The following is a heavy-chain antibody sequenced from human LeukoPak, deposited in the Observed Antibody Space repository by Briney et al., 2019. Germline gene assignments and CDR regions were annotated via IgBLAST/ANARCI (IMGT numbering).Heavy chain of an antibody. CDR1: GFTFSSYF. Sequence: GGSLRLSCTASGFTFSSYFMSWVRQAPGKGLEWVANIKQDGSETHYVDSVKGRFTISRDNAKNSLFLQMNSLRVEDTAVYYCARDEQLWPFDYWGQGTLVSVSS. CDR3: ARDEQLWPFDY. V-gene: IGHV3-7*05. CDR2: IKQDGSET. J-gene: IGHJ4*02. D-gene: IGHD5-18*01.